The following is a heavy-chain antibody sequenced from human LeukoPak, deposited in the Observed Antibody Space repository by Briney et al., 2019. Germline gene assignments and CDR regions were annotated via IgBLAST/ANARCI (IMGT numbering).Heavy chain of an antibody. D-gene: IGHD5-12*01. Sequence: GGSLRLSCAASGFAFGSYAMSWVRQAPGKGLEWVAAISSNAYSTYYADSLKGPFTISRDNSKNTLYLQMNSLRSDDTAVYYCAKGGGSDFFDYWGQGTLVTVSS. CDR3: AKGGGSDFFDY. CDR2: ISSNAYST. V-gene: IGHV3-23*01. J-gene: IGHJ4*02. CDR1: GFAFGSYA.